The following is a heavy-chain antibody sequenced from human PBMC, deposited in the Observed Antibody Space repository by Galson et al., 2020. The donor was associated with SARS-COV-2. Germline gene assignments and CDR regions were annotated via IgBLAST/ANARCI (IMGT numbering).Heavy chain of an antibody. CDR3: ARRADSFGGGWFDS. Sequence: GESLKISCTSSRDSIISYWIGWVRQMPGKGLEWMGLIYPGDSDTRYNPSFQGQVTISADKSINTAYLQWTNLKASDTAMYYCARRADSFGGGWFDSWGQGTLVTVSS. V-gene: IGHV5-51*01. CDR2: IYPGDSDT. D-gene: IGHD3-3*01. J-gene: IGHJ5*01. CDR1: RDSIISYW.